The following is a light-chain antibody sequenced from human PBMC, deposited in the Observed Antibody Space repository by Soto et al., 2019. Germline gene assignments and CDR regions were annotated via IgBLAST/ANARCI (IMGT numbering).Light chain of an antibody. V-gene: IGKV3D-15*01. Sequence: IVMTQSPATLSMSPGERATLSCRASQSLNRDLAWYQQKPGQSPRLLIFGASIRATGIPARFSGSGSGTEFTLTIGSLQSEDCALYYCQQYNNWPGTFGQVTKVDIK. CDR3: QQYNNWPGT. J-gene: IGKJ1*01. CDR2: GAS. CDR1: QSLNRD.